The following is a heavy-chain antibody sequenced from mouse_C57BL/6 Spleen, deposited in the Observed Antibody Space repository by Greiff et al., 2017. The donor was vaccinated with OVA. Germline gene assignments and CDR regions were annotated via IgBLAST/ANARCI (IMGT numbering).Heavy chain of an antibody. J-gene: IGHJ3*01. CDR3: ASPLRRGFAY. D-gene: IGHD1-1*01. V-gene: IGHV1-80*01. CDR1: GYAFSSYW. Sequence: VMLVESGAELVKPGASVKISCKASGYAFSSYWMNWVKQRPGKGLEWIGQIYPGDGDTNYNGKFKGKATLTADKSSSTAYMQLSSLTSEDSAVYFCASPLRRGFAYWGQGTLVTVSA. CDR2: IYPGDGDT.